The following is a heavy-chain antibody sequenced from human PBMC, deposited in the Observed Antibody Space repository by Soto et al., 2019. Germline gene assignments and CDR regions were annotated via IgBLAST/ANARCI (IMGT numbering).Heavy chain of an antibody. Sequence: SVKVSCKASGGTFSSYAISWVRQAPGQGLEWMGGIIPIFGTANYAQKFQGRVTITADESTSTAYMELSSLRSEDTAVYYCARDRIAAADTGYFDYWGQGTLVTVSS. CDR2: IIPIFGTA. CDR1: GGTFSSYA. D-gene: IGHD6-13*01. V-gene: IGHV1-69*13. CDR3: ARDRIAAADTGYFDY. J-gene: IGHJ4*02.